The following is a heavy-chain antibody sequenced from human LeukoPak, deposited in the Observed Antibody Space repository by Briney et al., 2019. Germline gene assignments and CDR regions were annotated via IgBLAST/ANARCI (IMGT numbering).Heavy chain of an antibody. J-gene: IGHJ4*02. CDR3: ARDLGVVGADFDY. D-gene: IGHD1-26*01. CDR2: INPNSGGT. Sequence: ASVKVSCKASGYTFTGYYMHWVRQAPGQGLEWMGWINPNSGGTNYAQKFQGRVTMTRDTSISTAYMELSRLRSDDTAVYYCARDLGVVGADFDYWGQGTLVTVSS. V-gene: IGHV1-2*02. CDR1: GYTFTGYY.